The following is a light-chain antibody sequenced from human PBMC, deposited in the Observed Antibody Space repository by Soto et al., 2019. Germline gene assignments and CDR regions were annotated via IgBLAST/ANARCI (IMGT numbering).Light chain of an antibody. Sequence: QSALTQPPSASGSPGQSVTISCTGTSSDVGDYNYVSWYQQHPGKVPKLMIYEVSKRPSGVPDRFSGSKSGNTASLTVSGLQAEDEADYYCSSYAGRNNVVFGGGTKLTVL. CDR2: EVS. J-gene: IGLJ2*01. CDR3: SSYAGRNNVV. CDR1: SSDVGDYNY. V-gene: IGLV2-8*01.